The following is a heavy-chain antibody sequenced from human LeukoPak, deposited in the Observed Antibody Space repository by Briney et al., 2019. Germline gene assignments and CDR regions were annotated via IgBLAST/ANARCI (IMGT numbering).Heavy chain of an antibody. CDR3: ARARPNGGYYYAMDV. V-gene: IGHV4-31*03. J-gene: IGHJ6*02. D-gene: IGHD2-8*01. Sequence: SETLSLTCTVSGGSISSGGHYWSWIRQHPGKGLEWIGYIYYSGSTYYNPSLKSRVTISVDTSKNQFSLKLNSVTAADTAVYYCARARPNGGYYYAMDVWGQGTTVTVSS. CDR2: IYYSGST. CDR1: GGSISSGGHY.